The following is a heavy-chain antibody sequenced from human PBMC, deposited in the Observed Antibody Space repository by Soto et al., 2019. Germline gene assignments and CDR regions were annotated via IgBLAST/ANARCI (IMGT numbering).Heavy chain of an antibody. Sequence: GASVKVSCKASGYTFTGPYIHWVRQAPGQGLEWMGWINPNSGATDSAQDFQGRVTMTRDTSISTVYMELNSLRSDDTGVYYCARDFRTHSHGLDVWGQGTAVTAP. CDR1: GYTFTGPY. J-gene: IGHJ6*02. CDR2: INPNSGAT. D-gene: IGHD1-26*01. V-gene: IGHV1-2*02. CDR3: ARDFRTHSHGLDV.